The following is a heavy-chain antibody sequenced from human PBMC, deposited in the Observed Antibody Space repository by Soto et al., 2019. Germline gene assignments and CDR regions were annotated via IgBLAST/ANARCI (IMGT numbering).Heavy chain of an antibody. V-gene: IGHV4-59*08. D-gene: IGHD1-7*01. J-gene: IGHJ6*02. CDR3: ARHFHSWNYPRPLYVLDV. CDR2: MYYSGIS. Sequence: SETLSLTCSFSGYSVTSHYLTWIRQSPEKGLEWIGNMYYSGISHYNPSLKSRVTISVDTAKNQFTLKMSSVTAADTAVYYCARHFHSWNYPRPLYVLDVWGQGTTVTVSS. CDR1: GYSVTSHY.